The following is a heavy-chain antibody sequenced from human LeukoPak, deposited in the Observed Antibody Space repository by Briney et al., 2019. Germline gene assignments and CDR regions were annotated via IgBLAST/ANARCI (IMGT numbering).Heavy chain of an antibody. CDR3: VRAAGSGSYLWYSVY. V-gene: IGHV3-23*01. Sequence: GGSLRLSCAASGFSFNSYAMSWVRQAPGKGLEWVSAINNDGDSTYSADSMKGRFTISRDNAKNSLYLQMNSLRAEDTAVYYCVRAAGSGSYLWYSVYWGQGTLVTVSS. CDR2: INNDGDST. D-gene: IGHD3-10*01. CDR1: GFSFNSYA. J-gene: IGHJ4*02.